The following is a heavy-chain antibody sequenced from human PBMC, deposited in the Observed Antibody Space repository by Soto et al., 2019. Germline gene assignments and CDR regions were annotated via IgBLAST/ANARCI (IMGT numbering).Heavy chain of an antibody. Sequence: QVQLVQSGAEVKKPGSSVKVSCKASGGTFSSYAISWVRQAPGQGLEWMGGIIPIFGTANYAQKFQGRVTITADESTSKADMEPRSLRSEDRAVYYCARDPHTAMAKVGMDAWGHGTTVTV. CDR1: GGTFSSYA. D-gene: IGHD5-18*01. J-gene: IGHJ6*02. V-gene: IGHV1-69*01. CDR3: ARDPHTAMAKVGMDA. CDR2: IIPIFGTA.